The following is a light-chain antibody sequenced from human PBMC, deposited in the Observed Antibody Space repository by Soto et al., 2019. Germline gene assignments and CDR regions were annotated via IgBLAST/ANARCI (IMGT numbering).Light chain of an antibody. V-gene: IGKV1-5*01. CDR2: DAS. J-gene: IGKJ1*01. Sequence: DIQMTQSPSTLSASVGDRVTIPCRASQSISSWLAWYQQKPGKAPKLLIYDASSLESGVPSRFSGSGSGTEFTLTSSSLQPDDFATYYCQQYNSYPTFGQGTKVEIK. CDR1: QSISSW. CDR3: QQYNSYPT.